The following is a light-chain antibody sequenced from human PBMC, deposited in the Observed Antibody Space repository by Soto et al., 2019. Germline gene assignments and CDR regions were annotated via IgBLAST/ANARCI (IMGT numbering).Light chain of an antibody. V-gene: IGKV3-11*01. CDR1: QSVRSY. CDR2: DAP. J-gene: IGKJ1*01. CDR3: QQRSNWPPGRT. Sequence: EIVLTQSPATMSLSPGERATLSCRASQSVRSYLAWYQQKPGQAPRLLIYDAPNRATGIPARFSGSGSGTDFTLTISSLEPEDFAVYYCQQRSNWPPGRTFGQGTKVEIK.